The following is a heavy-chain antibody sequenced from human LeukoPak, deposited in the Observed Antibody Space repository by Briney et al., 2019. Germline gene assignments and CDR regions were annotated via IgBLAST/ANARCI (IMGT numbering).Heavy chain of an antibody. J-gene: IGHJ4*02. Sequence: GGSLRLSCAASGFTFSIYGMHWVRQAPGKGLEWVAVISYDGSNKYYADSVKGRFTISRDNSKNTLYLQMNSLRAEDTAVYYCAKGPPYSGYDWKSFDYWGQGTLVTVSS. CDR1: GFTFSIYG. V-gene: IGHV3-30*18. CDR2: ISYDGSNK. D-gene: IGHD5-12*01. CDR3: AKGPPYSGYDWKSFDY.